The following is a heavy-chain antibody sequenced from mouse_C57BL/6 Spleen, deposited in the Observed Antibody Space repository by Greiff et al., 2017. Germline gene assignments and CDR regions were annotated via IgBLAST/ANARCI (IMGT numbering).Heavy chain of an antibody. CDR1: GYAFSSSW. CDR2: IYPGDGDT. D-gene: IGHD1-1*01. V-gene: IGHV1-82*01. CDR3: ARCYGSSLYFDV. J-gene: IGHJ1*03. Sequence: VKLMESGPELVKPGASVKISCKASGYAFSSSWMNWVKQRPGKGLEWIGRIYPGDGDTNYNGKFKGKATLTADKSSSTAYMQLSSLTSEDSAVYFCARCYGSSLYFDVWGTGTTVTVSS.